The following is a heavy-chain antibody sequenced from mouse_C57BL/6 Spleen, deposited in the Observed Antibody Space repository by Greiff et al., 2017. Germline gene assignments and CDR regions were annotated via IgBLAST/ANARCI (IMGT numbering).Heavy chain of an antibody. V-gene: IGHV2-5*01. J-gene: IGHJ4*01. CDR1: GFSLTSYG. Sequence: VQLVESGPGLVQPSQSLSITCTVSGFSLTSYGVHWVRQSPGKGLEWLGVIWRGGSTDYNAAFMSRLSITKDNSKSQVFFKMNSLQADDTAIYYCAKNDGDSKGDYAMDYWGQGTSVTVSS. D-gene: IGHD2-5*01. CDR3: AKNDGDSKGDYAMDY. CDR2: IWRGGST.